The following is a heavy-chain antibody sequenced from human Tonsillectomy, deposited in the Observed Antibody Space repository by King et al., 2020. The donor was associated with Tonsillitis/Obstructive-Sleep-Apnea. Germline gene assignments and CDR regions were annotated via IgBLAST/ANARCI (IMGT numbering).Heavy chain of an antibody. CDR2: ISYDGSNK. Sequence: VQLVESGGGVVKPGRSLRLSCAASGFTFSSYAIHWVRQAPGKGLEWVAVISYDGSNKYYADSGKRRYTISRNNSKNTLDLQMNSLRAEDTAVYYCAGEDIYESSGDADAFDIWGQGTMVTVSS. CDR1: GFTFSSYA. J-gene: IGHJ3*02. CDR3: AGEDIYESSGDADAFDI. V-gene: IGHV3-30*04. D-gene: IGHD3-22*01.